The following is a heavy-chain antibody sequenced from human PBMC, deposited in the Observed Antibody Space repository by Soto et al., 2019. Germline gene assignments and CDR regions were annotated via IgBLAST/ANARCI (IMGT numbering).Heavy chain of an antibody. Sequence: QVQLVESGGGVVQPGRSLRLSCAASGFTFNRYAIHWVRQAPGKGLEWVAVISYGGSDKYYADSVKGRFTVSRDNSKNTLYLQMNSLRAEDTAIYYCTRDPGIGFDYWGQGTRVIVSS. CDR2: ISYGGSDK. D-gene: IGHD1-26*01. V-gene: IGHV3-30-3*01. CDR1: GFTFNRYA. CDR3: TRDPGIGFDY. J-gene: IGHJ4*02.